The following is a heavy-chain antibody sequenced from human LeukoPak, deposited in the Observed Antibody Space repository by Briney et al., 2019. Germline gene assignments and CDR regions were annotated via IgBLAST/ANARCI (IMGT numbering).Heavy chain of an antibody. CDR2: IKGKSDGGTT. D-gene: IGHD3-22*01. J-gene: IGHJ4*02. V-gene: IGHV3-15*01. CDR3: TRDSSYYHENSGYYFVNEN. CDR1: GFTFRNAW. Sequence: PGGSLRLSCAASGFTFRNAWMSWVRQAPGKGLEWVGRIKGKSDGGTTDYAAPVKGRFTISRDDSKNTLYLQMNSLKTEDTAVYYCTRDSSYYHENSGYYFVNENWGQGTLVTVSS.